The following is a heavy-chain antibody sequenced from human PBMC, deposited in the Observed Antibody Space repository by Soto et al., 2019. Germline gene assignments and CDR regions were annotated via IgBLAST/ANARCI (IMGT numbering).Heavy chain of an antibody. Sequence: LKISCKASGYIFIDYWTGWVRQMPGKGLEWMGIVYPRDSDTRYSPSFQGQVTISADRSTGTAFLQWRSLKASDTALYYCARPPLPGYSIHFNSWGQGTLVTVSS. J-gene: IGHJ4*02. CDR1: GYIFIDYW. CDR3: ARPPLPGYSIHFNS. V-gene: IGHV5-51*01. CDR2: VYPRDSDT. D-gene: IGHD2-15*01.